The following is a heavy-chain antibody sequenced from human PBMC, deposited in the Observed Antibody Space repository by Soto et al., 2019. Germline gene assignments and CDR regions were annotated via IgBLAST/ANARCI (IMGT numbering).Heavy chain of an antibody. CDR2: ISYDGSNK. J-gene: IGHJ4*02. Sequence: GGSLRLSCAASGFTFSSYGMHWVRQAPGKGLEWMAVISYDGSNKYYADSVKGRFTISRDNSKNTLYLQMNSLRAEGTAVYYCANLLGYCSSTSRQSRFDYWGQGTLVTVSS. CDR3: ANLLGYCSSTSRQSRFDY. CDR1: GFTFSSYG. V-gene: IGHV3-30*18. D-gene: IGHD2-2*01.